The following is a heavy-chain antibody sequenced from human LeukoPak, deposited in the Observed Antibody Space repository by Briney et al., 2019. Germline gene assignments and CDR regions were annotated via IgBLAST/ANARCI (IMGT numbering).Heavy chain of an antibody. V-gene: IGHV4-39*07. CDR1: GGSTSSSSYY. D-gene: IGHD5-24*01. Sequence: PSETLSLTCTVSGGSTSSSSYYWGWIRQPPGKGLEWIGSIYYSGSTYYNPSLKSRVTISVDTSKNQFSLKLSSVTAADTAVYYCARDQDGYKHGRWFDPWGQGTLVTVSS. J-gene: IGHJ5*02. CDR3: ARDQDGYKHGRWFDP. CDR2: IYYSGST.